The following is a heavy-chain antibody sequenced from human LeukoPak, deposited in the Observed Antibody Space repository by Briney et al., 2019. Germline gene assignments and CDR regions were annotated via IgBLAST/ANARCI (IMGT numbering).Heavy chain of an antibody. V-gene: IGHV1-46*01. J-gene: IGHJ3*02. CDR2: ISPSGAST. CDR1: GYTFTSYY. CDR3: ARGSSRSPRDAFDI. Sequence: ASVKVSCKASGYTFTSYYMHGVRQAPGQGLEWMGIISPSGASTTYAQNFQGRVTMTRDMSTSTLYMELSSLRSEDTAVYYCARGSSRSPRDAFDIWGQGTMVTVSS.